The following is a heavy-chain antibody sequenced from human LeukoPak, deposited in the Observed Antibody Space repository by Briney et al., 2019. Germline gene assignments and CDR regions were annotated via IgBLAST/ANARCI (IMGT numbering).Heavy chain of an antibody. J-gene: IGHJ4*02. CDR2: IYYSGST. Sequence: SETLSLTCTVSGGSISGYYWSWIRQPPGKGLEWIGYIYYSGSTNYNPSLKSRVTISLDTSKNQFSLKLSSVTAADTAVYYCARDHEGSGYYYDYWGQGTLVTVSS. V-gene: IGHV4-59*12. D-gene: IGHD3-22*01. CDR1: GGSISGYY. CDR3: ARDHEGSGYYYDY.